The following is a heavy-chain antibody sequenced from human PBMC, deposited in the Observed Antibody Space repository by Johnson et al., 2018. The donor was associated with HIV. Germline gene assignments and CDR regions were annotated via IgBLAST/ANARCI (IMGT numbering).Heavy chain of an antibody. Sequence: QVQLVESGGGVVQPGRSLRLSCAASGFTFSSYAMHWVRQAPGKGLEWVAVISYDGSNKYYADSVKGRFNISRDNSKNTLYLQMNSLRAEDTGVYYCTKGGGHSSSDHDAFDIWGQGTMVTVSS. CDR1: GFTFSSYA. CDR2: ISYDGSNK. D-gene: IGHD6-6*01. CDR3: TKGGGHSSSDHDAFDI. V-gene: IGHV3-30-3*01. J-gene: IGHJ3*02.